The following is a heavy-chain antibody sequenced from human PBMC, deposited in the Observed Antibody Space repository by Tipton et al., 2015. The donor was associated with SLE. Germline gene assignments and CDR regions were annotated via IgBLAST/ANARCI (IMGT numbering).Heavy chain of an antibody. Sequence: TLSLTCAVSGGSFGGAYWTWIRQPPGKGLEWIGESISHSGSTNYNPSLESRVTISVDVSKNQYSLKLTSVTTADTAVYYCARGCSSSTCEPFYFFGMDAWGQGTTVTVSS. V-gene: IGHV4-34*01. CDR2: SISHSGST. CDR1: GGSFGGAY. J-gene: IGHJ6*02. CDR3: ARGCSSSTCEPFYFFGMDA. D-gene: IGHD2-2*01.